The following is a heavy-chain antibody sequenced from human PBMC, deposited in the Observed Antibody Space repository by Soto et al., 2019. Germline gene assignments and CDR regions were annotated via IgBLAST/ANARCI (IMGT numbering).Heavy chain of an antibody. D-gene: IGHD4-17*01. V-gene: IGHV3-23*01. CDR2: ITVSVGST. J-gene: IGHJ4*02. CDR1: GFTFSTYA. Sequence: GALRLSCAASGFTFSTYAMIWVRQAPGKGLEWVSVITVSVGSTYYADSLKCRFTISRDISKNTLFLQMNSLRAEDTAVYYCAKDRYGDYGGIDYWGQGTMVTVSS. CDR3: AKDRYGDYGGIDY.